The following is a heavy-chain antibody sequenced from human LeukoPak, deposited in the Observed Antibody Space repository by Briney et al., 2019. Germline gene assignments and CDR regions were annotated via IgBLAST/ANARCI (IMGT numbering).Heavy chain of an antibody. CDR2: IRFDASNK. V-gene: IGHV3-30*02. CDR3: AKVRPTYYYDSSGSIDY. CDR1: GFTFSSYG. Sequence: GGSLRLSCATSGFTFSSYGMHWVRQAPGKGLEWVAFIRFDASNKYYADSVKGRFTISRDNSKNTLYLQMNSLRAEDTAVYYCAKVRPTYYYDSSGSIDYWGQGTLVTVSS. D-gene: IGHD3-22*01. J-gene: IGHJ4*02.